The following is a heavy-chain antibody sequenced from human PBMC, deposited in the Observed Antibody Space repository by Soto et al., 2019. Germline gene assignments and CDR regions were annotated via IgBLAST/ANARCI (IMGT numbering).Heavy chain of an antibody. J-gene: IGHJ5*02. D-gene: IGHD3-22*01. CDR1: GFSLSTSGVG. CDR2: IYWDDDK. V-gene: IGHV2-5*02. Sequence: QITLKESGPTLVKPTQTLTLTCTFSGFSLSTSGVGVGWIRQPPGKALEWLAFIYWDDDKRYSPSLKSRLTITKDTSKNPDVVTMTNMDPVDTATYYCAHSPQGESYYAMRFDPWGQGTLVTVSS. CDR3: AHSPQGESYYAMRFDP.